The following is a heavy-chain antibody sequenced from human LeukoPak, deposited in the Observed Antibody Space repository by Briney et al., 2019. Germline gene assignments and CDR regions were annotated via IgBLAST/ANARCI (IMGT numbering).Heavy chain of an antibody. Sequence: SETLSLTCAVSGGSISSGDYSWSWIRQPPGKGLEWIGYIYHSGSTYYNPSLKSRVTISVDRSKNQFSLKLSSVTAADTAVYYCARARITIFGVARGGMDVWGQGTTVTVSS. CDR2: IYHSGST. CDR3: ARARITIFGVARGGMDV. D-gene: IGHD3-3*01. J-gene: IGHJ6*02. V-gene: IGHV4-30-2*01. CDR1: GGSISSGDYS.